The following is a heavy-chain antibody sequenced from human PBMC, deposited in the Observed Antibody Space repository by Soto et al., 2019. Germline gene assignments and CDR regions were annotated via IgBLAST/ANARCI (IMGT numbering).Heavy chain of an antibody. J-gene: IGHJ4*02. D-gene: IGHD3-9*01. CDR2: INPSGGST. CDR1: GYTFTSYY. V-gene: IGHV1-46*01. CDR3: ARDNDRNYDILTGYPSRPDY. Sequence: ASVKVSFKASGYTFTSYYMHWVRQAPGQGLEWMGIINPSGGSTSYAQKFQGRVTMTRDTSTSTVYMELSSLRSEDTAVYYCARDNDRNYDILTGYPSRPDYWGQGTLVTVSS.